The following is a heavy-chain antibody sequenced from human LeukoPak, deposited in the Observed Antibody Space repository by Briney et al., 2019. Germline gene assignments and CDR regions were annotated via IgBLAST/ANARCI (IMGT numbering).Heavy chain of an antibody. CDR2: IRSRANSYTT. J-gene: IGHJ3*01. CDR1: GFTFGVYA. Sequence: GGSLRLXCAASGFTFGVYAMHWVRQPPGKALEWVGRIRSRANSYTTAFAASVKGRFTISRDDSKDTAFLQMNSLKTDDTAVYYCTRLVVGDAFDVWGQGTTVTVSS. V-gene: IGHV3-73*01. D-gene: IGHD2-15*01. CDR3: TRLVVGDAFDV.